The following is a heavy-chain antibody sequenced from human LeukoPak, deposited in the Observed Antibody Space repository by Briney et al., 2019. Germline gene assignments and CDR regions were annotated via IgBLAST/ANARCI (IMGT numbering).Heavy chain of an antibody. D-gene: IGHD2-2*01. J-gene: IGHJ6*02. Sequence: GGSLRLSCAASGISFRNEWMSWVRQAPGKGLEWVANINQDGSETHYVDSVKGRFTISRDNAKNSLYLQMDNLRAEDTSTYYCAGKAHYAMDVWGQGTTVTVSS. CDR3: AGKAHYAMDV. V-gene: IGHV3-7*01. CDR2: INQDGSET. CDR1: GISFRNEW.